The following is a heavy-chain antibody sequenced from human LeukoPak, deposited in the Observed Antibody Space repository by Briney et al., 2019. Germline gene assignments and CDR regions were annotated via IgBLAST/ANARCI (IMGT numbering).Heavy chain of an antibody. D-gene: IGHD3-3*01. CDR3: AKDQITIFGVVRRTD. Sequence: GGSLRLSCAASGFTFSSYGTHWVRQAPGKGLEWVAFIRYDGSNKYYADSVKGRFTISRDNSKNTLYLQMNSLRAEDTAVYYCAKDQITIFGVVRRTDWGQGTLVTVSS. CDR1: GFTFSSYG. CDR2: IRYDGSNK. J-gene: IGHJ4*02. V-gene: IGHV3-30*02.